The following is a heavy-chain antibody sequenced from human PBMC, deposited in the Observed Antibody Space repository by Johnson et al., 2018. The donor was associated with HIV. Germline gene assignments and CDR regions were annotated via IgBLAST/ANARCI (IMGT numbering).Heavy chain of an antibody. J-gene: IGHJ3*02. Sequence: VQLVESGGGLVKPGGSLRLSCAASGFTVSSNYMSWVRQAPGKGLEWVSVIYSGGSTYYADSVKGRFTISRDNSKNTLYLQMNSLRAEDTAVYYCARDGVYSSPHDAFDIWGQGTMVTVSP. CDR3: ARDGVYSSPHDAFDI. CDR1: GFTVSSNY. CDR2: IYSGGST. V-gene: IGHV3-66*01. D-gene: IGHD6-13*01.